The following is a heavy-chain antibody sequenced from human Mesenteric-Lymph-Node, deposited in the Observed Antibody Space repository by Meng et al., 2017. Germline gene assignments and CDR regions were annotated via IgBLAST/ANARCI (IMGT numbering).Heavy chain of an antibody. D-gene: IGHD3-22*01. CDR1: GYTFTSYG. CDR2: INPNSGGT. Sequence: ASVKVSCKASGYTFTSYGISWVRQAPGQGLEWMGWINPNSGGTNYAQKFQGRVTMTRDRSISTAYVELSRLRSDDTAVYYCARTPIDFDSRGYYLQDWGQGTLVTVSS. CDR3: ARTPIDFDSRGYYLQD. J-gene: IGHJ1*01. V-gene: IGHV1-2*02.